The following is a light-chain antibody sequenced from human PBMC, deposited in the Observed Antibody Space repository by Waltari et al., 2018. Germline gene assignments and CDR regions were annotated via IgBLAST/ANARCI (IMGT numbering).Light chain of an antibody. Sequence: QSALTQPASVSGSPGQSITISCTGTSSDVGGYNYVSWSQQHPGKAPKLMIYDVSNRPSGVSNVFSGSKSGNTGSLTSSGLQAEDEADYYCSSYTSSSTGVFGSGTKVTVL. V-gene: IGLV2-14*03. CDR3: SSYTSSSTGV. J-gene: IGLJ6*01. CDR2: DVS. CDR1: SSDVGGYNY.